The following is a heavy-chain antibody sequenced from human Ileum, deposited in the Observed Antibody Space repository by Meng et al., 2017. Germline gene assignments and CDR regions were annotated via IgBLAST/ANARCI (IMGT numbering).Heavy chain of an antibody. CDR3: ARSSLGWPFLPFDY. CDR2: IIPILGIA. D-gene: IGHD3-3*01. J-gene: IGHJ4*02. V-gene: IGHV1-69*02. Sequence: VELVQSGAEVTKPGPSVNVSCKASGGTFSSYTISWVRQAPGQGLEWMGRIIPILGIANYAQKFQGRVTITADKSTSTAYMELSSLRSEDTAVYYCARSSLGWPFLPFDYWGQGTLVTVSS. CDR1: GGTFSSYT.